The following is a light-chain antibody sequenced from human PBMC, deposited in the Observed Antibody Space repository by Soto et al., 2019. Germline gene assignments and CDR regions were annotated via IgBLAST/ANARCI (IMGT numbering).Light chain of an antibody. V-gene: IGKV1-5*03. Sequence: DIQLTQSPSTLSASVGDRVTITCRASQSISSWLAWYQQKPGKAPKFLIYKTSNLESGVPSRFSGSGSGTEFTLTISSLQPDDVATYYCQYYNNYCWTFGQGTKVESK. CDR1: QSISSW. J-gene: IGKJ1*01. CDR2: KTS. CDR3: QYYNNYCWT.